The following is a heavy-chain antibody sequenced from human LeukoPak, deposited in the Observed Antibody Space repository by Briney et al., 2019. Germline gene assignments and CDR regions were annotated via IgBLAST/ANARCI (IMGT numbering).Heavy chain of an antibody. CDR2: IYYSGST. J-gene: IGHJ4*02. CDR1: GGSISSGDYY. CDR3: ARLRNYYDTSGYYALDY. V-gene: IGHV4-30-4*01. D-gene: IGHD3-22*01. Sequence: PSETLSLTCTVSGGSISSGDYYWSWIRQPPGKGLEWIGYIYYSGSTYYNPSLKSRVTISVDTSKNQFSLKLSSVTAADTAVYYCARLRNYYDTSGYYALDYWGQGTLVTVSS.